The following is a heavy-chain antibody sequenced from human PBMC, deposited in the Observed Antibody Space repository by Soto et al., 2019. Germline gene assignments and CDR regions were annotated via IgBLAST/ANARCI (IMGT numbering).Heavy chain of an antibody. D-gene: IGHD3-3*01. CDR1: GYTITSYG. V-gene: IGHV1-18*01. CDR2: INAHNGNT. J-gene: IGHJ4*02. Sequence: QVQLVQSGAEVKKRGASVKVSCKASGYTITSYGSRWVRQAPGQGLEWMGWINAHNGNTKYAQKLQGRVTMTTDTSTSTAYMELRSLRCDDTAVYYCARDLFVGFDYWGQGTLVTVSS. CDR3: ARDLFVGFDY.